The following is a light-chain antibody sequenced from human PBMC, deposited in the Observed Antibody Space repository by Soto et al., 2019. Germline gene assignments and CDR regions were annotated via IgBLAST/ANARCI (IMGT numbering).Light chain of an antibody. CDR1: QSVSTN. CDR2: GAS. J-gene: IGKJ4*01. V-gene: IGKV3-15*01. CDR3: QQSHHWPT. Sequence: EIVMTQSPATLSVSPGERATLSCRASQSVSTNLAWYQQKPGQAPRLLIYGASTRATGIPARVRGSGSGTEFTLPVRSLPSEDFALYYWQQSHHWPTFGGGTKVEIK.